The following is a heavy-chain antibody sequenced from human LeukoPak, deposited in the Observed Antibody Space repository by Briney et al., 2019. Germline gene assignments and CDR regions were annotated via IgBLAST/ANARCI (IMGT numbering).Heavy chain of an antibody. D-gene: IGHD5-24*01. Sequence: AGGSLRLSCAVSGFTFSTYTMNWVRQAPGKGLEWVSSISSSSNYIYYADSVRGRFTISRDNAKNSLSLQMDSLRAEDTAVYYCAREWHDAFDIWGQGTMVTVSS. CDR1: GFTFSTYT. CDR2: ISSSSNYI. CDR3: AREWHDAFDI. J-gene: IGHJ3*02. V-gene: IGHV3-21*01.